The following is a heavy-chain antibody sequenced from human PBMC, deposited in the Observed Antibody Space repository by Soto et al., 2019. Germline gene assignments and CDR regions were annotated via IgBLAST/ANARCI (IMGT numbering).Heavy chain of an antibody. CDR3: SGRGWYEDDAFDI. D-gene: IGHD6-19*01. CDR2: IIPILGIA. Sequence: QVQLVQSGAEVKKPGSSVKVSCKASGGTFSSYTISWVRQAPGQGLEWMGRIIPILGIANYAQKFQGRVTITADKSTSTAYMELSSLRSEDTAVYYCSGRGWYEDDAFDICGQGTMVTVSS. J-gene: IGHJ3*02. V-gene: IGHV1-69*02. CDR1: GGTFSSYT.